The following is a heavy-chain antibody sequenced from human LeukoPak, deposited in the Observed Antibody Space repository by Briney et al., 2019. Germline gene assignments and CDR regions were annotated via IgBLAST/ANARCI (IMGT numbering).Heavy chain of an antibody. J-gene: IGHJ4*02. V-gene: IGHV1-2*02. CDR1: GYTFTGYY. Sequence: ASVKVSCKASGYTFTGYYMHWVRQAPGQGPEWMGWINPNSGGTNYAQKFQGRVTMARDTSISTAYMELSRLRSDDTAVYYCARVIAAAGTYFDYWGQGTLVTVSS. D-gene: IGHD6-13*01. CDR2: INPNSGGT. CDR3: ARVIAAAGTYFDY.